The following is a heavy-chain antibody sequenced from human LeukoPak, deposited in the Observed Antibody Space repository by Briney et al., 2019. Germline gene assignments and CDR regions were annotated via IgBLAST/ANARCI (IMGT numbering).Heavy chain of an antibody. Sequence: GASVKVSCKASGYTFTSYGISWVRQAPGQGLEWMGWISAYNGNTNYAQKLQGRVTMTTDTSTSTAYKELRSLRSDDTAVYYCARAVDTAMVTWSFYYYYYMDVWGKGTTVTISS. CDR3: ARAVDTAMVTWSFYYYYYMDV. J-gene: IGHJ6*03. CDR2: ISAYNGNT. V-gene: IGHV1-18*01. D-gene: IGHD5-18*01. CDR1: GYTFTSYG.